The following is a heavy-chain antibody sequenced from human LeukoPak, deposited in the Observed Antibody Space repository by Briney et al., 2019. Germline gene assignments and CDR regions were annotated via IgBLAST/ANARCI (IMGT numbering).Heavy chain of an antibody. CDR3: ARDFRYSSSWYSQTNFDY. CDR1: GYTFTSYD. V-gene: IGHV1-8*02. CDR2: MNPNSGNT. Sequence: ASVKVSCKASGYTFTSYDINWVRQATGQGLEWMGWMNPNSGNTGYAQKFQGRVTMTTDTSTSTAYMELRSLRSDDTAVYYCARDFRYSSSWYSQTNFDYWGQGTLVTVSS. D-gene: IGHD6-13*01. J-gene: IGHJ4*02.